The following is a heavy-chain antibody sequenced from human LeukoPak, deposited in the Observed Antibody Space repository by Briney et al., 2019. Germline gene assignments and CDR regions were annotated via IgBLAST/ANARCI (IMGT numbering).Heavy chain of an antibody. Sequence: PGRSLRLSCAASGFTFSSYAMHWVRQAPGKGLEWVAVISYDGSNKYYADSVKGRFTISRDNSKNTLYLQMNSLRADDTAVYYCARGYCSSTSCGKGYYYYYYMDVWGKGTTVTVSS. V-gene: IGHV3-30-3*01. CDR1: GFTFSSYA. CDR3: ARGYCSSTSCGKGYYYYYYMDV. CDR2: ISYDGSNK. D-gene: IGHD2-2*01. J-gene: IGHJ6*03.